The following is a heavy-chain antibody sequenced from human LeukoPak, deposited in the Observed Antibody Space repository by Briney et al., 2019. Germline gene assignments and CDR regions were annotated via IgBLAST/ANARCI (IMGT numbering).Heavy chain of an antibody. Sequence: ASVKVSCKASGGTFSSYAISWVRQAPGQGLEWMGGIIPIFGTANYAQKFQGRVTITTDESTSTAYMGLSSLRSEDTAVYYCARGVYSGSYYVDYWGQGTLVTVSS. V-gene: IGHV1-69*05. J-gene: IGHJ4*02. CDR1: GGTFSSYA. CDR3: ARGVYSGSYYVDY. CDR2: IIPIFGTA. D-gene: IGHD1-26*01.